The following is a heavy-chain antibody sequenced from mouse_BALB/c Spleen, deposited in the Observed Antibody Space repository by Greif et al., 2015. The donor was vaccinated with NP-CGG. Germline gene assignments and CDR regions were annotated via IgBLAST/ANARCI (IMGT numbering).Heavy chain of an antibody. CDR3: VRKRYGNWYFDV. CDR2: INPNNGGT. D-gene: IGHD2-1*01. Sequence: VQLQQSGPELVKPGASVKISCKTSGYTFTEYTLHWVKQSHGKSLEWIGGINPNNGGTIYNQKFKDEATLTEDRSSSTANMELRSLTSEDSAVYYCVRKRYGNWYFDVWGAGTTVTVSS. CDR1: GYTFTEYT. V-gene: IGHV1-18*01. J-gene: IGHJ1*01.